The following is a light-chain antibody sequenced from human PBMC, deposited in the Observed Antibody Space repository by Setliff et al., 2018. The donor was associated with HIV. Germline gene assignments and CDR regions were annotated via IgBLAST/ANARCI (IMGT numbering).Light chain of an antibody. CDR1: SSDVGGYNY. J-gene: IGLJ1*01. CDR3: SSYAGSYTSLVV. CDR2: DVT. V-gene: IGLV2-11*01. Sequence: QSVLTQPASVSGSPGQSINISCAGTSSDVGGYNYVSWYQHHPGKAPKLMIYDVTNRPSGFPDRFSGSKSGNTASLTISGLQAEDEADYYCSSYAGSYTSLVVFGTGTKVTVL.